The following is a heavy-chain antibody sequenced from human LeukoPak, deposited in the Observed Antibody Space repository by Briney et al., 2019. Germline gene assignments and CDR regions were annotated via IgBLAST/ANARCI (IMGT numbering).Heavy chain of an antibody. CDR2: IIPIFGTA. V-gene: IGHV1-69*13. CDR3: ARALSSSPHPPYYYYYMDV. CDR1: GGTFSSYA. D-gene: IGHD6-6*01. Sequence: ASVKVSCKASGGTFSSYAISWVRQAPGQGLEWMGGIIPIFGTANYAQKFQGRVTITADESTSTAYMELSSLRSEDTAVYYCARALSSSPHPPYYYYYMDVWGKGTTVTVSS. J-gene: IGHJ6*03.